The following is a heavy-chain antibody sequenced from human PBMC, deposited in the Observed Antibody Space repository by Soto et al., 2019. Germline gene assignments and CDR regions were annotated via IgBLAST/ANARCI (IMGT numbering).Heavy chain of an antibody. CDR1: GGSISSYY. CDR3: ARSVGYDFWSGYHVDY. Sequence: PSETLSLTCTVSGGSISSYYWSWIRQPPGKGLEWIGYIYYSGSTNYNPSLKSRVTISVDTSKNQFSLKLSSVTAADTAVYYCARSVGYDFWSGYHVDYWGQGTLVTVSS. V-gene: IGHV4-59*01. CDR2: IYYSGST. J-gene: IGHJ4*02. D-gene: IGHD3-3*01.